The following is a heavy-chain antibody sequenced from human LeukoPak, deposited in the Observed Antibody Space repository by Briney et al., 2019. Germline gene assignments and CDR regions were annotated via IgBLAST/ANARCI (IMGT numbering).Heavy chain of an antibody. D-gene: IGHD6-6*01. CDR2: ISAYNGNT. CDR1: GYTFTSYG. V-gene: IGHV1-18*01. Sequence: ASVKVSCKASGYTFTSYGISWVRQAPGQGLDWMGWISAYNGNTNYAQKLQGRVTMTTDTSTSTAYMELRSLRSDDTAVYYCAREMHSSSWGGSASSGTGYWGQGTLVTVSS. CDR3: AREMHSSSWGGSASSGTGY. J-gene: IGHJ4*02.